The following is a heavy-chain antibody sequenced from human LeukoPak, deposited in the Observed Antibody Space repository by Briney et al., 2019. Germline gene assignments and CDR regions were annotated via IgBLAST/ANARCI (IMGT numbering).Heavy chain of an antibody. CDR3: ARDVHGDYGSGWFDP. CDR2: IMPLFGTA. J-gene: IGHJ5*02. Sequence: SSVKVSCKTSGGTFNNSAISWVRQAPGQGLEWLEGIMPLFGTAGYAQKFQGRVTITKDESTRTVYLELTSLTSDDTAVYYCARDVHGDYGSGWFDPWGQGTLVSVSS. V-gene: IGHV1-69*05. CDR1: GGTFNNSA. D-gene: IGHD4-17*01.